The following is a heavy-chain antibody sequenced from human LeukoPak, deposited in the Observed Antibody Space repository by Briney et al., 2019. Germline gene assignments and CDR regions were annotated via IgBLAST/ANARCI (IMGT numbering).Heavy chain of an antibody. CDR1: GFTFSTYG. J-gene: IGHJ3*02. CDR3: ARVRDTYDAFDI. V-gene: IGHV3-21*01. CDR2: ISSSSSYI. Sequence: GGSLRLSCAASGFTFSTYGMSWVRQAPGKGLEWVSSISSSSSYIYYADSVKGRFTISRDNAKNSLYLQMNSLRAEDTAVYYCARVRDTYDAFDIWGQGTMVTVSS. D-gene: IGHD5-18*01.